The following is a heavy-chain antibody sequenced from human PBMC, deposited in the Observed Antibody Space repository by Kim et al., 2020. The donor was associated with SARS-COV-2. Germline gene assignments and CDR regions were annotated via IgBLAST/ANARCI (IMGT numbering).Heavy chain of an antibody. CDR1: GGSISSSSYY. CDR3: ARRGYSNWFDP. Sequence: SETLSLTCTVSGGSISSSSYYWGWIRQPPGKGLEWIGSIYYSGSTYYNPSLKSRVTISVDTSKNQFSLKLSSVTASDTAVYYCARRGYSNWFDPWGQGTL. D-gene: IGHD1-1*01. CDR2: IYYSGST. V-gene: IGHV4-39*01. J-gene: IGHJ5*02.